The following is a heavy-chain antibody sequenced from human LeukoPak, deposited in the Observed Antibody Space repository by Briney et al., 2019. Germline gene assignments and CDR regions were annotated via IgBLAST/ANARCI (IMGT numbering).Heavy chain of an antibody. Sequence: PSETLSLTCTVSGGSISSYYWSWIRQPPGKGLEWIGYIYYSGSTNYNPSLKSRVTISADTSKNQFSLKLSSVTAADTAVYYCARFSTAAAGLFDYWGQGTLVTVSS. CDR3: ARFSTAAAGLFDY. CDR1: GGSISSYY. J-gene: IGHJ4*02. CDR2: IYYSGST. D-gene: IGHD6-13*01. V-gene: IGHV4-59*01.